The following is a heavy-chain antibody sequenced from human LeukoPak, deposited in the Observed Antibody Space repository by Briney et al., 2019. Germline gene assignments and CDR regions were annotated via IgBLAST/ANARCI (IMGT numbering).Heavy chain of an antibody. J-gene: IGHJ4*02. D-gene: IGHD3-22*01. CDR1: GGSISSSSYY. CDR3: ARGGHYYDSSGYSPEDY. V-gene: IGHV4-39*07. Sequence: PSETLSLTCTVSGGSISSSSYYWGWIRQPPGKGLEWIGSIYYSGSTYYNPSLKSRVTISVDTSKNQFSLKLSSVTAADTAVYYCARGGHYYDSSGYSPEDYWGQGTLVTVSS. CDR2: IYYSGST.